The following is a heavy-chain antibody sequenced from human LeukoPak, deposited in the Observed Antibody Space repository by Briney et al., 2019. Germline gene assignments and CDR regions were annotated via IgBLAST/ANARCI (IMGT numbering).Heavy chain of an antibody. J-gene: IGHJ6*02. CDR3: ATWAFYHGLDV. CDR2: ISADGTT. D-gene: IGHD1-26*01. Sequence: GGSLRLSCTASGFNFDKYAMHWVHQRPGKGLEWVAVISADGTTDHADSVKGRFTVSRDNSKESLFLQMSSLRDEDTALYYCATWAFYHGLDVWGQGTTVTVSS. CDR1: GFNFDKYA. V-gene: IGHV3-43*02.